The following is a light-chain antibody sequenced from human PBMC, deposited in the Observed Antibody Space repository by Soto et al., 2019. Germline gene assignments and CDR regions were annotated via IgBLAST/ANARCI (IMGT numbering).Light chain of an antibody. CDR1: SSNIGAGYD. V-gene: IGLV1-47*01. CDR3: ATWDSSLDGVV. CDR2: RNS. Sequence: QSVLTQPPSVSGAPGQRVTISCTGSSSNIGAGYDVHWYQQLPGMAPQLLIYRNSQRPSGVPDRVSASKSGTSASLAISGLRSEDEADYYCATWDSSLDGVVFGGGTKLTVL. J-gene: IGLJ3*02.